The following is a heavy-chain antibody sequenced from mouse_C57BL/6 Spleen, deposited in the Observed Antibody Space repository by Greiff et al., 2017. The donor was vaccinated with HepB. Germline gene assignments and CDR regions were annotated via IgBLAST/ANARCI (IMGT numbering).Heavy chain of an antibody. V-gene: IGHV3-6*01. Sequence: EVKVEESGPGLVKPSQSLSLTCSVSGYSITSGYYWNWIRQFPGNKLEWMGYISYDGSNNYNTSLKNRISITRDTSKNQFFLKLNSVTTEDTATYYCAREGGSFDYWGQGTTLTVSS. CDR3: AREGGSFDY. CDR1: GYSITSGYY. CDR2: ISYDGSN. J-gene: IGHJ2*01.